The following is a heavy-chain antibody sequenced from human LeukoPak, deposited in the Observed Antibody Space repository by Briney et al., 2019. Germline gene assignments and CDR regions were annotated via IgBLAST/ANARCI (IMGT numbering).Heavy chain of an antibody. Sequence: SETLSLTCTVSGGSISSSSYYWSWIRQHPGKGLEWIGYIYYSGSTYYNPSLKSRVTIPVDTSKNQFSLKLSSVTAADTAVYYCARHSLDSGSSLLFDYWGQGTLVTVSS. CDR3: ARHSLDSGSSLLFDY. CDR1: GGSISSSSYY. D-gene: IGHD1-26*01. V-gene: IGHV4-31*03. J-gene: IGHJ4*02. CDR2: IYYSGST.